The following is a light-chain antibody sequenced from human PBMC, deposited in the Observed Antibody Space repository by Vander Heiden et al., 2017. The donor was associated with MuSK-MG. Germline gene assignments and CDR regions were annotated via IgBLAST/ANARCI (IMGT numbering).Light chain of an antibody. CDR3: QHSSSTPRT. J-gene: IGKJ1*01. V-gene: IGKV1-39*01. Sequence: SYLSASVGDRVTITCRASQSISGYLNWYQQKPGTAPKLLIYGASTLQSGVPSRFRGSGSGTDFTLTVTSLQPEDFATYYCQHSSSTPRTFGQGTKEDIK. CDR1: QSISGY. CDR2: GAS.